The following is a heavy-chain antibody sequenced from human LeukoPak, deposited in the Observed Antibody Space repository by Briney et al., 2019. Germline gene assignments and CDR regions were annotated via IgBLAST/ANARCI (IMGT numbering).Heavy chain of an antibody. CDR3: ARGATDRITIFGVVIRGIGRFDY. CDR1: GGSISSSSYY. J-gene: IGHJ4*02. V-gene: IGHV4-39*07. Sequence: SETLSLTCTVSGGSISSSSYYWGWIRQPPGKGLEWIGSIYYSGSTYYNPSLKSRVTISVDTSKNQFSLKLSSVTAADTAVYYCARGATDRITIFGVVIRGIGRFDYWGQGTLVTVSS. D-gene: IGHD3-3*01. CDR2: IYYSGST.